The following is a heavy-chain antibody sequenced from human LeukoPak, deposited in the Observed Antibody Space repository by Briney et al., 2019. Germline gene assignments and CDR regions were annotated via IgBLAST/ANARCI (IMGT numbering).Heavy chain of an antibody. CDR1: GGSISSGGYH. D-gene: IGHD3-3*01. Sequence: SETLSLTCTVSGGSISSGGYHWSWIRQHPGKGLEWIGYIYYSGRTYYNPSLKSRVTISVDTSKNQFSLKLNSVTAADTAVYYCASGHFGVDIIAFDYWGQGTLVTVSS. V-gene: IGHV4-31*03. CDR2: IYYSGRT. CDR3: ASGHFGVDIIAFDY. J-gene: IGHJ4*02.